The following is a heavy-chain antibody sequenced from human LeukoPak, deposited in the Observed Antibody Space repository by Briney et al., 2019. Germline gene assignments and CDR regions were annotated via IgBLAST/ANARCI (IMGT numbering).Heavy chain of an antibody. D-gene: IGHD4-17*01. Sequence: GGSLRLSCAASGFTISDYGLVWVRQAPGKGLECVSGSRSGGANNFYADAVKGRFTISRDNSKNTLYLQMNSLRADDTAVYYCGRDPNGDYLGAFEFWGHGTTVIVSS. J-gene: IGHJ3*01. V-gene: IGHV3-23*01. CDR3: GRDPNGDYLGAFEF. CDR1: GFTISDYG. CDR2: SRSGGANN.